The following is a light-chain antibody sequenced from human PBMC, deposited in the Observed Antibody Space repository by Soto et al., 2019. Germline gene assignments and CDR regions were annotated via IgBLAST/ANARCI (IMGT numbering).Light chain of an antibody. CDR1: SSDVGGYNY. J-gene: IGLJ2*01. Sequence: QSALTQPASVSGSPGQSITISCTGTSSDVGGYNYVSWYQQHPGKAPKLMIYEVSNRPSGVSSRFSGSKSGDTASLTISGLQADDEADYYCSSYTSGSTRVFGGGTKVTVL. CDR2: EVS. CDR3: SSYTSGSTRV. V-gene: IGLV2-14*01.